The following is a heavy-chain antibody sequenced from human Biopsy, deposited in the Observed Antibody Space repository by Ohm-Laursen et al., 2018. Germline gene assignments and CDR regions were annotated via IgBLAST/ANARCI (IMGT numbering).Heavy chain of an antibody. D-gene: IGHD3-16*02. CDR3: ARVEVTFGELIVSLDS. V-gene: IGHV1-18*01. CDR1: GYNFISYS. CDR2: IRPLNGDT. Sequence: SSVKVSCKTSGYNFISYSINWVRQAPGQGLEWMGWIRPLNGDTKYGQKFQDRVTMTTDTSTSTVYMELTSLRSDDTAVYYCARVEVTFGELIVSLDSWGQGTLVTVSS. J-gene: IGHJ4*02.